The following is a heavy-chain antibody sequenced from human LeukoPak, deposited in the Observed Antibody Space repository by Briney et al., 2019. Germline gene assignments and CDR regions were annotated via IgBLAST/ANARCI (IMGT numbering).Heavy chain of an antibody. CDR3: ARDPYSSGWYGGRYFDY. CDR1: GFTFDDHG. CDR2: INWNGGST. Sequence: GGSLRLSCAASGFTFDDHGMIWVRQVPGKGLQWVAGINWNGGSTGYADSVKGRFTISRDNAKNSLYLQMNSLRAEDTAVYYCARDPYSSGWYGGRYFDYWGQGTLVTVSS. V-gene: IGHV3-20*04. D-gene: IGHD6-19*01. J-gene: IGHJ4*02.